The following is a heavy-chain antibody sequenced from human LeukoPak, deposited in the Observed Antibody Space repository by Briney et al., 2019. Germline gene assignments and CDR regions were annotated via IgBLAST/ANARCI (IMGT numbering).Heavy chain of an antibody. CDR3: ARDIRSTSYGSGSRDAFDI. D-gene: IGHD3-10*01. J-gene: IGHJ3*02. Sequence: ASVKVSCKASGYTFTGYYMHWVRQAPGQGLEWMGWINPNSGGTNYAQKFQGRVTMTRDTSISTAYMELSRLRSDDTAVDYCARDIRSTSYGSGSRDAFDIWGQGTMVTVSS. V-gene: IGHV1-2*02. CDR1: GYTFTGYY. CDR2: INPNSGGT.